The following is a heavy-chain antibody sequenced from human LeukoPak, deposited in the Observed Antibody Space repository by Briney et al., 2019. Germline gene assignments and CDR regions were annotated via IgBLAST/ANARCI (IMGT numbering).Heavy chain of an antibody. CDR3: AKDLLDHGWFDP. J-gene: IGHJ5*02. Sequence: GGSLRLSCAASEFTGFTFSGSAMSWVRQAPGKGLEWVSAISGSGGSTYYADSVKGRFTISRDNSKNTLYLQMNSLRAEDTAVYYCAKDLLDHGWFDPWGQGTLVTVSS. CDR2: ISGSGGST. CDR1: EFTGFTFSGSA. V-gene: IGHV3-23*01. D-gene: IGHD1-1*01.